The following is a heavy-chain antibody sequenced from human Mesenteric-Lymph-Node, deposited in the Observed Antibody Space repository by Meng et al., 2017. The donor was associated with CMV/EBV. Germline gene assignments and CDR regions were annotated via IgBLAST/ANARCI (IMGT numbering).Heavy chain of an antibody. CDR2: ISGSDSTT. CDR1: GFTFSSYA. D-gene: IGHD6-13*01. V-gene: IGHV3-23*01. J-gene: IGHJ5*02. CDR3: ARGEGGSSWYLLDL. Sequence: GGSLRLSCAASGFTFSSYAMSWVRQAPGKGLEWVSSISGSDSTTYYADSVKGRFTISRDNAKNTIYLQMDNMRVEDTAVYHCARGEGGSSWYLLDLWGQGTLVTVSS.